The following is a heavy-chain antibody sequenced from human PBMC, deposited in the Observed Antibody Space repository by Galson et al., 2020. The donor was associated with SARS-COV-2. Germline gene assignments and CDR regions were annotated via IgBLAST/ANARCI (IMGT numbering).Heavy chain of an antibody. Sequence: ASVKVSCKASGYTFTSYDINWVRQATGQGLEWMGWMNPNSGNTGYAQKFQGRVTMTRNTSISTAYMELSSLRSADTAVYYCARGRLVTIYGITIFGGLNDMDVWGKGTTVTVSS. CDR1: GYTFTSYD. CDR3: ARGRLVTIYGITIFGGLNDMDV. D-gene: IGHD3-3*01. J-gene: IGHJ6*03. CDR2: MNPNSGNT. V-gene: IGHV1-8*01.